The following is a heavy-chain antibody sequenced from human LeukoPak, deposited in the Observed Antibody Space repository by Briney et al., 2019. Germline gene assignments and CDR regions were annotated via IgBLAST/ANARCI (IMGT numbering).Heavy chain of an antibody. J-gene: IGHJ6*02. V-gene: IGHV1-18*01. D-gene: IGHD5-18*01. CDR2: ISAYNGNT. CDR3: ASSGYSSSGMDV. Sequence: ASVTVSCKASGYTFTSFGISWVRQAPGQGLEWMGWISAYNGNTNYAQKLQGRVTMTTDTSTSTAHMELRSLRSDDTAVYYCASSGYSSSGMDVWGQGTTVTVSS. CDR1: GYTFTSFG.